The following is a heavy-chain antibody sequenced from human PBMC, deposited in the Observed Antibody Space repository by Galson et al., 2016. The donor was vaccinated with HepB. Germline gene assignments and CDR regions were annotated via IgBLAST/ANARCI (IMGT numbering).Heavy chain of an antibody. CDR3: ARDNAGTVYSMDV. Sequence: TLSLTCSVSGGSINSGDYFWSWARQHPGKGLEWLGYIYYNEFAYYNPSLKSRITISFDTSRTLFSLNLTSVTAADTAVYYCARDNAGTVYSMDVWGKGTAVTVSS. CDR2: IYYNEFA. V-gene: IGHV4-31*03. J-gene: IGHJ6*04. CDR1: GGSINSGDYF. D-gene: IGHD2-15*01.